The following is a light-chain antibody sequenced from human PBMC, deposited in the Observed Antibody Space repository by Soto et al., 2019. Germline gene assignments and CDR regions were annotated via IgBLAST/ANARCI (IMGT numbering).Light chain of an antibody. CDR1: QSISSW. Sequence: DIQMTQSPSTLSASVGDRVTITCRASQSISSWLAWYQQKPGKAPKLLIYKSSSLKSGVPSRFSGSVSGTEFPLTSSSLQPDDFATYYCQQYDSYLWTFGQGTKVEIK. CDR2: KSS. CDR3: QQYDSYLWT. J-gene: IGKJ1*01. V-gene: IGKV1-5*03.